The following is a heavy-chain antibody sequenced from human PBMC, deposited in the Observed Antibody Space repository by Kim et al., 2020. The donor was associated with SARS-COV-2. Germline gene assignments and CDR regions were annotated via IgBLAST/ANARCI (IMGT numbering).Heavy chain of an antibody. V-gene: IGHV4-39*02. CDR1: GGCISSSSYY. CDR2: IYYSGST. D-gene: IGHD3-22*01. J-gene: IGHJ6*02. CDR3: ARDQFITLILVAKGYYYDMDV. Sequence: SETLSLTCTVSGGCISSSSYYWGWIRQPPGKGLEWIGSIYYSGSTYYNPSLKSRFTITVDTSKNQFSLKLSSVTAADTAVYYCARDQFITLILVAKGYYYDMDVWGQGTTVTVSS.